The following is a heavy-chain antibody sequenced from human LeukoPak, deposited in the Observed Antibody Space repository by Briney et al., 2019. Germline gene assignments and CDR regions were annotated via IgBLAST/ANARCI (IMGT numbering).Heavy chain of an antibody. CDR3: ARDPVYCSGGSCYANWFDP. CDR1: GYTFTTYY. D-gene: IGHD2-15*01. CDR2: INPSGGTT. J-gene: IGHJ5*02. V-gene: IGHV1-46*01. Sequence: ASVKVSCKASGYTFTTYYMHWVRQAPGQGLEWMGIINPSGGTTFYAQKFQGRVTMTRDMSTSTVHMELSSLRSEDTAVYYCARDPVYCSGGSCYANWFDPWGQGTLVTVSS.